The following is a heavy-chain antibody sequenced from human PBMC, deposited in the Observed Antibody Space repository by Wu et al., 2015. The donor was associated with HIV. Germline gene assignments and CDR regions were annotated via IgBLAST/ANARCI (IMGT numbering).Heavy chain of an antibody. V-gene: IGHV1-46*03. CDR2: INPSGGST. CDR3: ARDGGQFDFWRGNSHDYMDV. Sequence: QVHLLQSGAEVKKSGSSVRVSCKASGATFSVYALSWVRQAPGQGFEYMGMINPSGGSTGYAQKFQGRIIVTRDTSTRTVYMELSSLRSEDTAVYFCARDGGQFDFWRGNSHDYMDVWGTGTTVTVSS. D-gene: IGHD3-3*01. CDR1: GATFSVYA. J-gene: IGHJ6*03.